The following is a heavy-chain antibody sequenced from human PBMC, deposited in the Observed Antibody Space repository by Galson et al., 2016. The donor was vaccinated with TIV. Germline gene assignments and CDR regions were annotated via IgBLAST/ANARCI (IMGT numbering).Heavy chain of an antibody. V-gene: IGHV4-59*01. D-gene: IGHD5-12*01. Sequence: GGSISTFYWSWIRQSPGRGLEWIGHIYYGGSTDYNPSLRSRVSISKDTSKNHFSLQLRSVTAADTAVYYCATDKSGFDTVDHFYYYMDVWGKGTTVTVTS. CDR2: IYYGGST. CDR1: GGSISTFY. CDR3: ATDKSGFDTVDHFYYYMDV. J-gene: IGHJ6*03.